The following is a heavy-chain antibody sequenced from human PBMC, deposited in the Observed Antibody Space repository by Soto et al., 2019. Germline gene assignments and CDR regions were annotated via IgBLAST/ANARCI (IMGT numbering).Heavy chain of an antibody. Sequence: EVQLLESGGGLVQPGGSLTVSCEASGFIFSTYSMTWVRQGPGKGLEWVAAVSPSGDTTHYADSLKGRLTISRDNSKNTVSLQMNSLSAGDTGLYYCVREPDVWGQGISVTVSS. V-gene: IGHV3-23*01. CDR1: GFIFSTYS. J-gene: IGHJ6*02. CDR2: VSPSGDTT. CDR3: VREPDV.